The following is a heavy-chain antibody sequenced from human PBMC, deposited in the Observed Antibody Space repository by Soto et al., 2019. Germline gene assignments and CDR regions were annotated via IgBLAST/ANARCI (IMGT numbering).Heavy chain of an antibody. CDR1: GDSVSSNSAA. D-gene: IGHD3-10*01. CDR3: ARLLWFGEDYYYYYGMDV. J-gene: IGHJ6*02. Sequence: KQSQTLSLTCAISGDSVSSNSAAWNWIRQSPSRGLEWLGRTYYRSKWYNDYAVSVKSRITINPDTSKNQFSLQLNSVTPEDTAVYYCARLLWFGEDYYYYYGMDVWGQGTTVTVSS. V-gene: IGHV6-1*01. CDR2: TYYRSKWYN.